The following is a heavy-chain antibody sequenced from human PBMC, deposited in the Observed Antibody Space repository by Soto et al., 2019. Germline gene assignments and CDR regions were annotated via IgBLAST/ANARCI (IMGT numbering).Heavy chain of an antibody. CDR2: IYYSGST. J-gene: IGHJ6*02. D-gene: IGHD6-13*01. V-gene: IGHV4-39*01. CDR1: GGSISSSSYY. CDR3: ASHGDSSSWYRGRAYYYGMAV. Sequence: TLSLTCTVSGGSISSSSYYWGWIRQPPGKGLEWIGSIYYSGSTYYNPSLKSRVTISVDTSKNQFSLKLSSVTAADTAVYYCASHGDSSSWYRGRAYYYGMAVFGPGTT.